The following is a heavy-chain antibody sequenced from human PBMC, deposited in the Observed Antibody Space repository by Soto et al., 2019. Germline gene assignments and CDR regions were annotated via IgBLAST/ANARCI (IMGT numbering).Heavy chain of an antibody. V-gene: IGHV1-18*01. D-gene: IGHD3-16*01. CDR3: AMVDVYVTASPQDV. J-gene: IGHJ6*04. Sequence: QVQLVQSGAEVKNRGASVKVSCKAFGYRFTSYGIGWARQAPGQGLEWMGWINAYNGNTNYAQNFQGRVTLTTDTSTSTAYMELRSLRSNDTAVYYCAMVDVYVTASPQDVWGGGTTVTVSS. CDR1: GYRFTSYG. CDR2: INAYNGNT.